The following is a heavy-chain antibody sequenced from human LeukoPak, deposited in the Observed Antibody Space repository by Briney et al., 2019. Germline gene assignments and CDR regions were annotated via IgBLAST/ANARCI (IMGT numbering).Heavy chain of an antibody. J-gene: IGHJ3*02. CDR2: IRYDGSNK. Sequence: GGSLRLSCAASGFTFNSYDMHWVRQAPGKGLEWVAFIRYDGSNKYYADSVKGRFTISRDNSKNTLYLQMNSLRAEDTAVYYCAKIICPPKGSCPDAFDIWGQGTMVTVSS. CDR3: AKIICPPKGSCPDAFDI. D-gene: IGHD1-26*01. CDR1: GFTFNSYD. V-gene: IGHV3-30*02.